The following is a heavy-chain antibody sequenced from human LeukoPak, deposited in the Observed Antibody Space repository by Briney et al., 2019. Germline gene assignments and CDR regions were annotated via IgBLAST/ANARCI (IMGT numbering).Heavy chain of an antibody. CDR2: ISRSGGGT. J-gene: IGHJ4*02. CDR3: VLSYCGGDCYSGLDY. CDR1: GFTFASYA. V-gene: IGHV3-23*01. D-gene: IGHD2-21*02. Sequence: GGSLRLSCAASGFTFASYAMSWVRQAPGKGLEWVSAISRSGGGTYYADSVKGRLTISRDNSKNTLYLQMNSLRAEDTALYYCVLSYCGGDCYSGLDYWGQGTLVTVSS.